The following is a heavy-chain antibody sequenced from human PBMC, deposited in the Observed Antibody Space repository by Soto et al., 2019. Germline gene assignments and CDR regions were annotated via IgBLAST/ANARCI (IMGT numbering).Heavy chain of an antibody. CDR2: VSSSSSTI. Sequence: EVQLVESGGGLVQPGGSLRLSCAASGFTFSSYSMNWVRQAPGKGLEWVSYVSSSSSTIYYADSVKGRFTISRDTAKNSLYLQMNSLRAEDTSVYYCARDPVVVVPAADPGYYYYYYYMDVCGKGTTVTVSS. CDR3: ARDPVVVVPAADPGYYYYYYYMDV. D-gene: IGHD2-2*01. CDR1: GFTFSSYS. J-gene: IGHJ6*03. V-gene: IGHV3-48*01.